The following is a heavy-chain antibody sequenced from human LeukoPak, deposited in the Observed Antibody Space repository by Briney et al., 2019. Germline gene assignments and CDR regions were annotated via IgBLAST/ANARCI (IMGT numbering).Heavy chain of an antibody. CDR3: VRGGSYLKYYFDY. V-gene: IGHV4-38-2*02. CDR2: MYHSGSA. Sequence: TSETLSLTCSVSGYSISSGYDWGWIRQPPGKWLEWIGSMYHSGSAYYNPSLQSRVTISVDTSKNQFSLKLSSVTAADTAVYYCVRGGSYLKYYFDYWGQGTLVTVSS. CDR1: GYSISSGYD. D-gene: IGHD1-26*01. J-gene: IGHJ4*02.